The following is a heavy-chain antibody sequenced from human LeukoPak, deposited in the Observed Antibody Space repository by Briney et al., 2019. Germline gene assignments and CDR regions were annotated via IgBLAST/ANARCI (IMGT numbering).Heavy chain of an antibody. CDR3: ARGGDTYYYDSSLYY. CDR1: GGSISSSSYY. CDR2: IYYSGST. V-gene: IGHV4-39*01. D-gene: IGHD3-22*01. J-gene: IGHJ4*02. Sequence: SETLSLTCTVSGGSISSSSYYWGWIRQPPGKGLEWIGSIYYSGSTYYNPSLKSRVTISVDTSKNQFSLKLSSVTAADTAVYYCARGGDTYYYDSSLYYWGQGTLVTVSS.